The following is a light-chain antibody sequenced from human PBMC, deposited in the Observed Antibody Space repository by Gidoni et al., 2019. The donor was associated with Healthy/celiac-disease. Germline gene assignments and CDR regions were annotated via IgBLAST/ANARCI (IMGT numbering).Light chain of an antibody. CDR3: QQYDSSPWT. Sequence: ELVSTQSPGTLSLSPAERATLSCRGSQSINNNYLAWYQQKPGQAPRLLIYGASSRAAGIPDSFSGSGSGTDFTLTVSRLEPEDFAVYYCQQYDSSPWTFGQGTKVEIK. J-gene: IGKJ1*01. CDR2: GAS. V-gene: IGKV3-20*01. CDR1: QSINNNY.